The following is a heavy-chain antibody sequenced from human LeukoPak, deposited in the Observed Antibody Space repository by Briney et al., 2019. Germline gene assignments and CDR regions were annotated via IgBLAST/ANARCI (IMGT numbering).Heavy chain of an antibody. J-gene: IGHJ4*02. CDR1: GFTFSTYG. Sequence: GGSLRLSCAASGFTFSTYGMHWVRQAPGKGLEWVAVISYDGSNEYYADSVKGRFTISRDNSKNTLYLQVSSLRAEDTTVYYCAKEFNRGLPDYWGQGTLVTVPS. V-gene: IGHV3-30*18. CDR2: ISYDGSNE. D-gene: IGHD2-21*01. CDR3: AKEFNRGLPDY.